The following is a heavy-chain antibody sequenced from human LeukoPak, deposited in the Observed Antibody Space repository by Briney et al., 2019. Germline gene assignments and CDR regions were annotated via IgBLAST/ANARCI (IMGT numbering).Heavy chain of an antibody. V-gene: IGHV3-66*01. Sequence: GGSLRLSCAASGFTVSSNYMSWVRQAPGKGLEWVSVIYSGGSTYYADSVKGRFTISRDNAKNSLYLQMNSLRAEDTAVYYCARDRNWNYVFDYWGQGTQVTVSS. CDR2: IYSGGST. CDR3: ARDRNWNYVFDY. D-gene: IGHD1-7*01. J-gene: IGHJ4*02. CDR1: GFTVSSNY.